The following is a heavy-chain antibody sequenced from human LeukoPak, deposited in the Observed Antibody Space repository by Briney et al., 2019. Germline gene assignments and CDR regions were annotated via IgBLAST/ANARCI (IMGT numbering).Heavy chain of an antibody. V-gene: IGHV1-18*01. CDR1: GYVFSNYG. D-gene: IGHD1-1*01. CDR2: ISGNGDKT. CDR3: ARDIDWTFEY. J-gene: IGHJ4*02. Sequence: ASVQVSCKASGYVFSNYGISWVRRAPGQGLEWMGRISGNGDKTDYAKNFQGRVTMTRDTSTSTAYMELRSLRSDDTALYYCARDIDWTFEYWGQGTLVTVSS.